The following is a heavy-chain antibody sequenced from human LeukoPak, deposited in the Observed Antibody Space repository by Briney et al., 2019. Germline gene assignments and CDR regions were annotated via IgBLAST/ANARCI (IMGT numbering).Heavy chain of an antibody. CDR1: GFALSGSA. D-gene: IGHD2-21*02. CDR2: IRSRANTYAT. V-gene: IGHV3-73*01. J-gene: IGHJ3*02. Sequence: PGGSLRLSCAASGFALSGSAVHWVRQASGKGLEWVGRIRSRANTYATAYAASVKGRFTISRDDSKNTAYLQMNSLKTKDTAVYYCTRPGAYCGGDCFDAFDIWGQGTMVTVSS. CDR3: TRPGAYCGGDCFDAFDI.